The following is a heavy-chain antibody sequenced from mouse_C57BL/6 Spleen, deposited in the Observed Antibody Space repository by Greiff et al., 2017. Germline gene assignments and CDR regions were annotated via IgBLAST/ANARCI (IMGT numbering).Heavy chain of an antibody. CDR1: GFTFSDYG. CDR3: ARYYYGNRYAMDY. CDR2: ISSGSSTI. D-gene: IGHD2-1*01. V-gene: IGHV5-17*01. J-gene: IGHJ4*01. Sequence: EVKLVESGGGLVKPGGSLKLSCAASGFTFSDYGMHWVRQAPEKGLEWVAYISSGSSTIYYADTVKGRFTISRDNAKNTLFLQMTSLRSEDTAMYYCARYYYGNRYAMDYWGQGTSVTVSS.